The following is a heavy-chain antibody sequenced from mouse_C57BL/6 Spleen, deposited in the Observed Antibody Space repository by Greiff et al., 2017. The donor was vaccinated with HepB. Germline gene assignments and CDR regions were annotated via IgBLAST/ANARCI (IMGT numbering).Heavy chain of an antibody. J-gene: IGHJ1*03. Sequence: VQLQQPGAELVKPGASVKLSCKASGYTFTSYWMQWVKQRPGQGLEWIGEIDPSDSYTNYNQKFKGKAALTVDTSSSTAYMQLSSLTSEDSAVYYCARSAYGNYWYFDVWGTGTTVTVSS. V-gene: IGHV1-50*01. CDR1: GYTFTSYW. CDR3: ARSAYGNYWYFDV. D-gene: IGHD2-1*01. CDR2: IDPSDSYT.